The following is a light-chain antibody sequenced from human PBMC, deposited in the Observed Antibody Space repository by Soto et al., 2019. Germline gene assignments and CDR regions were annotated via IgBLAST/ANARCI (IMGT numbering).Light chain of an antibody. CDR2: DVS. CDR1: SSDVGSYNY. J-gene: IGLJ1*01. Sequence: QSVLTQPASVSGSPGQSITISCTGTSSDVGSYNYVSWYQHHPGKVPQLMIYDVSNRPSGVSNRFSGSKSGNTASLTISGLQAEDEADYYCSSYTSSNTYVFRTGTKVPVL. V-gene: IGLV2-14*03. CDR3: SSYTSSNTYV.